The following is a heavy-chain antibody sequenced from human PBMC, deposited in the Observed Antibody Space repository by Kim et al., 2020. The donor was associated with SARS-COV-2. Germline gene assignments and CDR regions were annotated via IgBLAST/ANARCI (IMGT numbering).Heavy chain of an antibody. D-gene: IGHD3-10*01. Sequence: GGSLRLSCAASGFTFSSYAMHWVRQAPGKGLEYVSAISSNGGSTYYANSVKGRFTISRDNSKNTLYLQMGSLRAEDMAVYYCARGRTDYYGSGSYYSSSYYYYYYGMDVWGQGTTVTVSS. V-gene: IGHV3-64*01. CDR2: ISSNGGST. J-gene: IGHJ6*02. CDR1: GFTFSSYA. CDR3: ARGRTDYYGSGSYYSSSYYYYYYGMDV.